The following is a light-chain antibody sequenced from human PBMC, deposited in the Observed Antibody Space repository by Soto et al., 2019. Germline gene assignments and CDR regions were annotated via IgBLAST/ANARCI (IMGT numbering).Light chain of an antibody. CDR2: KAS. CDR1: QSIGSW. CDR3: QQYNSYPRT. V-gene: IGKV1-5*03. Sequence: DIQMTQSPSTLSASVADRVTITCRASQSIGSWLAWYQQKPGKAPILLIYKASSLESGVPSRFSGSGSGTEFTRTIRRLQPDDFATYYCQQYNSYPRTFGQGTKVEIK. J-gene: IGKJ1*01.